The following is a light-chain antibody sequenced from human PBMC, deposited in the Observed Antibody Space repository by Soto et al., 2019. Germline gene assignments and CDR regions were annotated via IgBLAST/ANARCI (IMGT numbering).Light chain of an antibody. CDR1: STDVGGYNY. Sequence: QSVLGQPSSVSGSPGQSITISCTGTSTDVGGYNYVSWYQHHPVKGPKLIIYEVSNRPSGVSDRFSGSKSGNKASLIISNLEAEDESDYYCGSYTSTDTPFVFGTGTKVTVL. CDR3: GSYTSTDTPFV. CDR2: EVS. J-gene: IGLJ1*01. V-gene: IGLV2-14*01.